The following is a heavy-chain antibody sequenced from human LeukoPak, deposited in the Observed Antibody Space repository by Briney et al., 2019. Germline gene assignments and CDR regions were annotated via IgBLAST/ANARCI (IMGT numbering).Heavy chain of an antibody. CDR2: IYYRGRP. CDR3: ASSSWYYIHDVV. V-gene: IGHV4-39*01. Sequence: PSETLSLTCTVSGGSLTSNNYYWGWPRHPPGRGLEGFGSIYYRGRPYYSPSPKSRVTISVDTSKNQFSLKLSAVTAADTAVYYCASSSWYYIHDVVWGKGTTVTISS. D-gene: IGHD6-13*01. J-gene: IGHJ6*04. CDR1: GGSLTSNNYY.